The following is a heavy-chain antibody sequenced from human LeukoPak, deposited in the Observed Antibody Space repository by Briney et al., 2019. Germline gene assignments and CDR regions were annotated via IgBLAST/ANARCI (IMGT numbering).Heavy chain of an antibody. CDR2: INPSGGNT. V-gene: IGHV1-46*01. J-gene: IGHJ4*02. CDR3: ARDTFYDSSGREYYFDY. D-gene: IGHD3-22*01. Sequence: ASVKVSCKASGYTFTSYYMHWVRQAPGQGLEWMGIINPSGGNTSYAQKFQGRVTMTRDTSTSTVYMELSSLRSEDTAVYYCARDTFYDSSGREYYFDYWGQGTLVTVSS. CDR1: GYTFTSYY.